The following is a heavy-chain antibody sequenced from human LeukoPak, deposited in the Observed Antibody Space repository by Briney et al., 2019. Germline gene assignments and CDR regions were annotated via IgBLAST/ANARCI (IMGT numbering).Heavy chain of an antibody. J-gene: IGHJ5*02. CDR1: GGSISSGGYS. D-gene: IGHD3-10*01. V-gene: IGHV4-30-2*01. Sequence: SETLSLTCAVSGGSISSGGYSWSWIRQPPGKGLEWIGYIYHSGSTYYNPSLKSRVTISVDRSKNQFSLKLSSVTAADTAVYYCARDCYGPGSWYGWFDPWGQGTLVTVSS. CDR2: IYHSGST. CDR3: ARDCYGPGSWYGWFDP.